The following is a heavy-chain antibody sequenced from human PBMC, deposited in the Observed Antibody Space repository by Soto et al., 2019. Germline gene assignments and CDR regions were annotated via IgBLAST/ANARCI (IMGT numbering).Heavy chain of an antibody. D-gene: IGHD6-13*01. CDR3: ARDVSPGTSSLYIDAFDI. Sequence: EVRLVESGGGLVQPGGSLRLSCAASGFTFSSDWMTWVRQAPGKGLEWVANIRKDGSKTSYLDSVRGRFTISRDNAQSSLYLQMDSLGAEDTALYYCARDVSPGTSSLYIDAFDIWGQGTMVTVSS. V-gene: IGHV3-7*05. CDR1: GFTFSSDW. J-gene: IGHJ3*02. CDR2: IRKDGSKT.